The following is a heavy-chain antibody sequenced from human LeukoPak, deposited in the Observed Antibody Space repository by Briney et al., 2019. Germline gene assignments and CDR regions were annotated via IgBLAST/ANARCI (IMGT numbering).Heavy chain of an antibody. CDR2: IYYSGST. V-gene: IGHV4-59*12. Sequence: NSSETLSLTCTVSGGSISSYYWSWIRQPPGKGLEWIGYIYYSGSTNYNPSLKSRVTISVDTSKNQFSLKLSSVTAADTAVYYCARDWRVYSSSWYLYAGYYYMDVWGKGTTVTVSS. J-gene: IGHJ6*03. CDR3: ARDWRVYSSSWYLYAGYYYMDV. CDR1: GGSISSYY. D-gene: IGHD6-13*01.